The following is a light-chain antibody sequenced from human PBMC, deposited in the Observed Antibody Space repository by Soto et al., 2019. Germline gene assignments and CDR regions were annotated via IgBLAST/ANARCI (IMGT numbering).Light chain of an antibody. CDR3: NSYTSASTYV. CDR2: DVT. CDR1: GSDIGSYNY. Sequence: QSVLTQPASVSWSPGQSITISCTGTGSDIGSYNYVSWYQHHPGKVTKFIIYDVTNRPSGVSNRFYGSKSGNTASLTFSGLQAEDEADYYCNSYTSASTYVFGTGTKVTVL. V-gene: IGLV2-14*03. J-gene: IGLJ1*01.